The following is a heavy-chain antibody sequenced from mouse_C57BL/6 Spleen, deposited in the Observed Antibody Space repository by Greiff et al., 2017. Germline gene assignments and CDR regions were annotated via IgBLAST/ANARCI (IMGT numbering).Heavy chain of an antibody. Sequence: DVKLQESGPGLVKPSQSLSLTCSVTGYSITSGYYWNWIRQFPGNKLEWMGYISYDGSNNYNPSLKNRISITRDTSKTQFFLKWNSVTTEDTATYECARVTDYYGSSYFEYWGQGTTLTVSS. CDR1: GYSITSGYY. J-gene: IGHJ2*01. D-gene: IGHD1-1*01. CDR2: ISYDGSN. V-gene: IGHV3-6*01. CDR3: ARVTDYYGSSYFEY.